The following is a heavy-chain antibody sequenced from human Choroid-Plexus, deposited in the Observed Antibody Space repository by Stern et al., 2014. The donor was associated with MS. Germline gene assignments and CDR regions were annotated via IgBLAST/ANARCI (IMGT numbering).Heavy chain of an antibody. CDR1: GFTFGSCA. V-gene: IGHV3-30*18. CDR2: VSYDGSN. J-gene: IGHJ5*02. Sequence: VQLVQSGGGVVQPGRPLRLSCVASGFTFGSCAMHWVRQAPGKGLEWVAGVSYDGSNKYADSVKGRFTISRDNSQNTLYMQMSSLRPEDTAVYYCAKDRHYLTYFFGHWGQGSLVTVSS. D-gene: IGHD2/OR15-2a*01. CDR3: AKDRHYLTYFFGH.